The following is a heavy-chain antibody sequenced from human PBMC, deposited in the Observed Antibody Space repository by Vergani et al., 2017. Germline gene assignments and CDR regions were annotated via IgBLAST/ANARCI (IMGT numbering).Heavy chain of an antibody. Sequence: EVQLLESGGGLVQPGGSLRLSCAASGFTFSNYVMSWVRQAPGKGLEWVSAISGSGGSTSYADSVKGRVTVSRDNSKNTLYLQMNSLRAEDTAVYYCAKTWDIVTDAFDIWGQGTMVIVSS. CDR1: GFTFSNYV. CDR2: ISGSGGST. D-gene: IGHD2-15*01. J-gene: IGHJ3*02. CDR3: AKTWDIVTDAFDI. V-gene: IGHV3-23*01.